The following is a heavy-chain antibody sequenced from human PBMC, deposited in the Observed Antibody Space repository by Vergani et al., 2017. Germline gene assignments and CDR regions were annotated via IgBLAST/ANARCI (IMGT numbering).Heavy chain of an antibody. Sequence: QVQLVESGGGVVQPGRSLRLSCAASGFTFSNYGMHWVRQAPGKGLEWVAVIWYDGSNKYYADSVKGRFTISRDNSKNTLYLQMNSLRAEDTAVYYCARDRSDIATRPDGFDYWGQGTLVTVSS. J-gene: IGHJ4*02. CDR1: GFTFSNYG. D-gene: IGHD6-6*01. CDR3: ARDRSDIATRPDGFDY. V-gene: IGHV3-33*01. CDR2: IWYDGSNK.